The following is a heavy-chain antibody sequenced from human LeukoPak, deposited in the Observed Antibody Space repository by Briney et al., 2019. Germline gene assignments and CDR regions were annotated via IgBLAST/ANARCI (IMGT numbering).Heavy chain of an antibody. CDR1: GGSISSSSYY. Sequence: SETLSPTCTVSGGSISSSSYYWGWIRQPPGKGLEWIGSIYYSGSTYYNPSLKSRVTISVDTSKNQFSLKLSSVTAADTAVYYCAREAANYYGSGSYSLDYWGQGTLVTVSS. V-gene: IGHV4-39*07. J-gene: IGHJ4*02. CDR3: AREAANYYGSGSYSLDY. D-gene: IGHD3-10*01. CDR2: IYYSGST.